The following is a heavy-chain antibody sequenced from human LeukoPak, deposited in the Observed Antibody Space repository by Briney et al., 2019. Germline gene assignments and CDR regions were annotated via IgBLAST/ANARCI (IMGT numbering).Heavy chain of an antibody. V-gene: IGHV4-59*01. D-gene: IGHD6-19*01. J-gene: IGHJ4*02. CDR2: IYYSGST. CDR3: ARVIGSGWYDY. Sequence: PSETLSLTCTVSGGSISSYYWSGIRQPPGKGVVWIGYIYYSGSTNYNPSLKSRVTISVDTSKNQLSLKLSSVTAADTAVYYCARVIGSGWYDYWGQGTLVTVSS. CDR1: GGSISSYY.